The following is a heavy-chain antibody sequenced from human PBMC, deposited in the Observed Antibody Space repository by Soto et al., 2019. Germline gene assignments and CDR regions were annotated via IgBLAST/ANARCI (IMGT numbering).Heavy chain of an antibody. J-gene: IGHJ5*02. CDR3: ARGAVTYNHRFEP. CDR1: GFTFSSYA. Sequence: QVQLVESGGGVVQPGRSLRLSCAASGFTFSSYAMHWVRQAPGKGLEWVAVISYDGSNKYYADSVKGRFTISRDNSKNTLYLQMNRLRAEDTAVYYCARGAVTYNHRFEPWGQGTLVPVSS. D-gene: IGHD6-19*01. CDR2: ISYDGSNK. V-gene: IGHV3-30-3*01.